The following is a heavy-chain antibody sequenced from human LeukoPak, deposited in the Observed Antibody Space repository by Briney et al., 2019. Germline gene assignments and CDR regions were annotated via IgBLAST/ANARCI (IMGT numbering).Heavy chain of an antibody. CDR1: GFSVSGNS. V-gene: IGHV3-66*01. J-gene: IGHJ4*02. Sequence: GGSLRLSCAAPGFSVSGNSMNWVRRAPGKGLEWVSVIDSGGTTYYADSARGRFIISRDNSKNTLYLQMNSLRAEDTALYYCARDFPRTGGGGSQFDYWGQGTLVTVSS. CDR3: ARDFPRTGGGGSQFDY. CDR2: IDSGGTT. D-gene: IGHD1-1*01.